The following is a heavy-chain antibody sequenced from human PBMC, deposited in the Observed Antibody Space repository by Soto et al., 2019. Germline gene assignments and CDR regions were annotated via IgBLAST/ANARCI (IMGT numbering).Heavy chain of an antibody. V-gene: IGHV3-9*01. D-gene: IGHD2-15*01. J-gene: IGHJ4*02. CDR2: ISWNSGSI. CDR3: ATSILYCSGGSCYPPDY. CDR1: GFTFDDYA. Sequence: EVQLVESGGGLVQPGRSLRLSCAASGFTFDDYAMHWVRQAPGKGLEWVSGISWNSGSIGYADSVKGRFTISRDNAKNSLYLQMNSLRAEDTALYYCATSILYCSGGSCYPPDYWGQGTLVTLSS.